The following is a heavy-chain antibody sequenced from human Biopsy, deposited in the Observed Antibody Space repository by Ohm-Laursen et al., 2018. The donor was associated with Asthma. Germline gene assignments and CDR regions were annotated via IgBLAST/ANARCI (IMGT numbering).Heavy chain of an antibody. CDR3: ARAIGTGDWYFDV. CDR1: GDSISSNSW. CDR2: IYYSGSA. V-gene: IGHV4-4*02. Sequence: TLSLTCAVSGDSISSNSWWTWVRQSPGRGLEWIGEIYYSGSANYHPSLKGRVTISVAKSKNQFSLRLTSVTAADTAVYYCARAIGTGDWYFDVWGRGTLVTVSS. D-gene: IGHD1-1*01. J-gene: IGHJ2*01.